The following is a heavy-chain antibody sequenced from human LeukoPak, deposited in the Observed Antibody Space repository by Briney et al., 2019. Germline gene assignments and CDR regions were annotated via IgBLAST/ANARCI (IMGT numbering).Heavy chain of an antibody. CDR3: ASEIIFGSFDY. Sequence: GGSLRLSCAASGFTFSSYAMHWVRQAPGKGLEWVAVISYDGSNKYYADSVKGRFTISRDNSKSTLYLQMNSLRAEDTAVYYCASEIIFGSFDYWGQGTLVTVSS. D-gene: IGHD3-3*01. CDR2: ISYDGSNK. CDR1: GFTFSSYA. J-gene: IGHJ4*02. V-gene: IGHV3-30*04.